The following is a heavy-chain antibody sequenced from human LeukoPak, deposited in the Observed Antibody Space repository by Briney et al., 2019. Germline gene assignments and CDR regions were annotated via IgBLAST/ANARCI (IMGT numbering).Heavy chain of an antibody. J-gene: IGHJ4*02. Sequence: GVSLRLSCAASGFTFSNYWMSRVRQAPGKGLEWVANIKVDGSEKYYLDSVKGRFTISRDNAKNSVYLQMNSLRTEDTAVYYCARKTGVTGEAFDYWGQGTLVTVSS. CDR2: IKVDGSEK. CDR1: GFTFSNYW. CDR3: ARKTGVTGEAFDY. V-gene: IGHV3-7*03. D-gene: IGHD7-27*01.